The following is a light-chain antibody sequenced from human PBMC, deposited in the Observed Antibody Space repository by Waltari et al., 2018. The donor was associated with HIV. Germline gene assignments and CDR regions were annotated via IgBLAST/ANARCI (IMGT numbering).Light chain of an antibody. Sequence: ALGQTVRITCQGDSLRSYYASWYQQKPGQAPVLVIYGKNNRPSGIPDRFSGSSSGNTASLTITGAQAEDEADYYCNSRDSSGNLVVFGGGTKLTVL. J-gene: IGLJ2*01. V-gene: IGLV3-19*01. CDR3: NSRDSSGNLVV. CDR1: SLRSYY. CDR2: GKN.